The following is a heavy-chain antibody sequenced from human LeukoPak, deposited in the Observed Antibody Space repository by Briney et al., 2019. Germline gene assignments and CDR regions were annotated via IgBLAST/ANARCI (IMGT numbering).Heavy chain of an antibody. V-gene: IGHV4-38-2*02. J-gene: IGHJ4*02. CDR1: GYSISSGYY. CDR2: IYYSGST. Sequence: SETLSLTCTVSGYSISSGYYWGWIGQPPGKGLEWIGSIYYSGSTYYNPSLKSRVTISVDTSKNQFSLKLSSVTAADTAVYYCARGAVAVTTRFDYWGQGTLVTVSS. D-gene: IGHD4-17*01. CDR3: ARGAVAVTTRFDY.